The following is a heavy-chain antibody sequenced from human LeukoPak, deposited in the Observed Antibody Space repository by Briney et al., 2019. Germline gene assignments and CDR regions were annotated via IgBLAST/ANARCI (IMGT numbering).Heavy chain of an antibody. CDR3: AKDVGESVAGNNWFDP. V-gene: IGHV3-9*01. J-gene: IGHJ5*02. D-gene: IGHD6-19*01. CDR2: INWNSDTR. CDR1: GFTFTSSS. Sequence: GGSLRLSCTASGFTFTSSSMNWVRHAPGKGLEWVSGINWNSDTRAYADSVKGRFTISRDNAKNFVYLQMSSLRAEDTAFYYCAKDVGESVAGNNWFDPWGQGTLVTVSS.